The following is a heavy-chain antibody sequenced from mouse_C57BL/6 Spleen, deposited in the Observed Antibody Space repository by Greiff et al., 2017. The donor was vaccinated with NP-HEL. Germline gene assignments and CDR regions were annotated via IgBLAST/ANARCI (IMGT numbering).Heavy chain of an antibody. D-gene: IGHD2-5*01. CDR3: AVYSNYEYYAMDY. J-gene: IGHJ4*01. CDR1: GYSFTDYN. CDR2: INPNYGTT. V-gene: IGHV1-39*01. Sequence: LQESGPELVKPGASVKISCKASGYSFTDYNMNWVKQSNGKSLEWIGVINPNYGTTSYNQKFKGKATLTVDQSSSTAYMQLNSLTSEDSAVYYCAVYSNYEYYAMDYWGQGTSVTVSS.